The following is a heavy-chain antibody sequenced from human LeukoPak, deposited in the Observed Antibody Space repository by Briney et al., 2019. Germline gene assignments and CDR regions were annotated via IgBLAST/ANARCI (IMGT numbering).Heavy chain of an antibody. CDR1: GFTFSSYA. J-gene: IGHJ4*02. V-gene: IGHV3-30-3*02. D-gene: IGHD6-19*01. CDR2: ISYDGSNK. Sequence: RGSLRLSRAASGFTFSSYAMHWVRQAPGKGLEWVAVISYDGSNKYYADSVKGRFTISRDNSKNTLYLQMDNLRAEDTAVYYCAKYQRQWLPKGGFDYWGQGTLVTVSS. CDR3: AKYQRQWLPKGGFDY.